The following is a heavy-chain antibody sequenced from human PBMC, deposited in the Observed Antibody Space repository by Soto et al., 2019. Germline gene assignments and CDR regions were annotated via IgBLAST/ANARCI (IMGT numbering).Heavy chain of an antibody. CDR3: AKADSYGVKGLSFDY. CDR2: ISGSGGST. CDR1: GSTFSIYS. J-gene: IGHJ4*02. V-gene: IGHV3-23*01. Sequence: GSLRLACPAYGSTFSIYSVSWVRQAPGKGREWVSAISGSGGSTYYADSVKGRFTISRDNSKNTLYLQMNSLRAEATAVYYCAKADSYGVKGLSFDYWGQGTLVTVSS. D-gene: IGHD5-18*01.